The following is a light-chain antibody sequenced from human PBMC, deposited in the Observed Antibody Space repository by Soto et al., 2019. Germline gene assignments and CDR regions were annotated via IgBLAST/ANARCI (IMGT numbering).Light chain of an antibody. CDR2: DVS. CDR1: SSDVGGYNY. CDR3: CSYAGSYTVV. J-gene: IGLJ2*01. V-gene: IGLV2-11*01. Sequence: QSVLTQPRSVSGSPGQSVTISCTGTSSDVGGYNYVSWYQQHPGKAPKLMIYDVSKRPSGVPYRFSGSKSGNTASLTISGLQAEDEADYYCCSYAGSYTVVFGGGTQLTVL.